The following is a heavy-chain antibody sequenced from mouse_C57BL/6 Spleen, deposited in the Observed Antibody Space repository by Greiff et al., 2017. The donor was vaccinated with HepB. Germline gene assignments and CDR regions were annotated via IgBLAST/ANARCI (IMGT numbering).Heavy chain of an antibody. V-gene: IGHV1-58*01. CDR3: ARSIPYYYGSSLYYFDY. Sequence: EVKLMESGAELVRPGSSVKMSCKTSGYTFTSYGINWVKQRPGQGLEWIGYIYIGNGYTEYNEKFKGKATLTSDTSSSTAYMQLSSLTSEDSAIYFCARSIPYYYGSSLYYFDYWGQGTTLTVSS. CDR2: IYIGNGYT. D-gene: IGHD1-1*01. CDR1: GYTFTSYG. J-gene: IGHJ2*01.